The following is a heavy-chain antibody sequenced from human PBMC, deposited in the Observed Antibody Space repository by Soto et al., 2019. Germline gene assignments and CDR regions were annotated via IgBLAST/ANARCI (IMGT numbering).Heavy chain of an antibody. Sequence: EVQLLESGXGXXXXEXSLXXSXXXSXFTXSXXXMXXVXXAPGKGLEWVSGISGGGGTTYYADSVKGRFTISRDNSKNTLYLQVNSLRAEDTAIYYCAKDQAAAGTISRYFQDWGQGTLVTVSS. J-gene: IGHJ1*01. CDR3: AKDQAAAGTISRYFQD. CDR1: XFTXSXXX. D-gene: IGHD6-13*01. CDR2: ISGGGGTT. V-gene: IGHV3-23*01.